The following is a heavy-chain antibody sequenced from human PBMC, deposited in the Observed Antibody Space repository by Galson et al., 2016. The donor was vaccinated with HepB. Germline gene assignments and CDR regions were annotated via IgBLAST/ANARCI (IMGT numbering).Heavy chain of an antibody. V-gene: IGHV5-51*03. D-gene: IGHD3-16*01. CDR1: GFTFTTYW. CDR2: IYPDDSDT. CDR3: ASEDLRGGFDH. J-gene: IGHJ4*02. Sequence: QSGAEVKKPGESLKISCVTSGFTFTTYWIGWVRQTPGKGLEWLGNIYPDDSDTRYSPSFEGHVIMSADQATNTVYLQWSRLEASDTAMYYCASEDLRGGFDHWGQGTPVIVAS.